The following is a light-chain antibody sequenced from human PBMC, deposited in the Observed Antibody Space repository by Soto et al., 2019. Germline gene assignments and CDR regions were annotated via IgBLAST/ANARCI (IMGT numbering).Light chain of an antibody. CDR2: WAS. V-gene: IGKV4-1*01. CDR3: QQYSNTPQS. CDR1: QSVLYSSNNKNY. J-gene: IGKJ1*01. Sequence: DIVMTQSPDSLAVSLGERATINCKSSQSVLYSSNNKNYLAWYQQKPGQPPRLLIYWASTRESGVPDRFSGSGSGTDFTLPISSLQAEDVAVYYCQQYSNTPQSFGQGTKVEIK.